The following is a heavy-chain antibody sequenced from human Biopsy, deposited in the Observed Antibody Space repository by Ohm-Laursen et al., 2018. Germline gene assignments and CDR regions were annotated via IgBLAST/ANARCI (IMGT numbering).Heavy chain of an antibody. J-gene: IGHJ6*02. CDR3: ARATNSTGWPYYYFYGMDV. CDR2: IYYSGST. Sequence: SDTLSLTCTVSGGSISSDYWSWIRQTPGQGLEWIGYIYYSGSTNYNPSLKSRVTISEDTSKNQYSLRLNSVTAADTAVYYCARATNSTGWPYYYFYGMDVWGQGTTVTVSS. D-gene: IGHD2/OR15-2a*01. CDR1: GGSISSDY. V-gene: IGHV4-59*07.